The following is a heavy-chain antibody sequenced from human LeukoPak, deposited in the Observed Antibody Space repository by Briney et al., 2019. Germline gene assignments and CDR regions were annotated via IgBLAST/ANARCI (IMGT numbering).Heavy chain of an antibody. D-gene: IGHD6-6*01. CDR2: IYTSGST. J-gene: IGHJ4*02. CDR1: GGSIASYD. V-gene: IGHV4-4*07. CDR3: AREYSSSSPLDY. Sequence: SETLSLTCTVSGGSIASYDWSWIRQPAGKGLEWIGRIYTSGSTKYNPSLKSRVTMSVDTSKNQFSLKLSSVTAADTAVYYCAREYSSSSPLDYWGQGTLVTVSS.